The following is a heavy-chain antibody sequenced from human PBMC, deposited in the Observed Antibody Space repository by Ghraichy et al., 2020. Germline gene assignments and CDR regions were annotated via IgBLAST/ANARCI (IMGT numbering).Heavy chain of an antibody. Sequence: GGSLRLSCAASGFTFSSYSMNWVRQAPGKGLEWVSSISSSSSYIYYADSVKGRFTISRDNAKNSLYLQMNSLRAEDTAVYYCAGGVWSYDSSGYYSVFAFDIWGQGTMVTVSS. J-gene: IGHJ3*02. CDR3: AGGVWSYDSSGYYSVFAFDI. D-gene: IGHD3-22*01. CDR1: GFTFSSYS. V-gene: IGHV3-21*01. CDR2: ISSSSSYI.